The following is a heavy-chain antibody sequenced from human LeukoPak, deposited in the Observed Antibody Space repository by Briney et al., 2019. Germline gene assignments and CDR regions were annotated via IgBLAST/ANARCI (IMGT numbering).Heavy chain of an antibody. CDR1: GFSFDDYG. Sequence: PGGSLRLSCVASGFSFDDYGMFWVRQTPGKGLEWVSGISWNSGNIGYADSVKGRFTVSRDNSKNTLYLQMNSLRAEDTAVYYCARDPAEPNYYYYGMDVWGQGTTVTVSS. V-gene: IGHV3-9*01. J-gene: IGHJ6*02. CDR3: ARDPAEPNYYYYGMDV. CDR2: ISWNSGNI.